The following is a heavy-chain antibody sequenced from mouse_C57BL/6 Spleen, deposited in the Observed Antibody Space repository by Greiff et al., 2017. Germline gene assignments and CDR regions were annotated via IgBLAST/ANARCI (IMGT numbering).Heavy chain of an antibody. Sequence: VQLKQSGAELVKPGASVKLSCTASGFNIKDYYMHWVKQRTEQGLEWIGRIDPEDGETTYAPKFQGTATIPAETSSNTAYLQLSSLTSEDTAVYYCTRGGYYVSSWYFDVWGTGTTVTVSS. V-gene: IGHV14-2*01. D-gene: IGHD1-1*01. CDR1: GFNIKDYY. J-gene: IGHJ1*03. CDR2: IDPEDGET. CDR3: TRGGYYVSSWYFDV.